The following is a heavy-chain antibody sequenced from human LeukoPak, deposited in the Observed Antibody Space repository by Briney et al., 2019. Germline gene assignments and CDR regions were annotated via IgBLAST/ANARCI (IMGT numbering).Heavy chain of an antibody. V-gene: IGHV4-59*01. J-gene: IGHJ4*02. CDR3: ARDHSSGLHFDY. D-gene: IGHD6-19*01. CDR1: GGSISSYY. CDR2: IYYSGST. Sequence: SETLSLTCAVSGGSISSYYWSWIRQPPGKGLEWIGYIYYSGSTNYNPSLKSRLTISVDTSKNQFSLKLSSVTAADTAVYYCARDHSSGLHFDYWGQGTLVTVSS.